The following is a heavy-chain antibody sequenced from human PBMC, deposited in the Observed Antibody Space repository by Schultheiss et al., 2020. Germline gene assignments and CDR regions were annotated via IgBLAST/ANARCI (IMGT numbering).Heavy chain of an antibody. CDR1: GGTFSSYA. Sequence: ASVKVSCKASGGTFSSYAISWVRQAPGQGLEWMGWINPNSGGTNYAQKFQGRVTMTRDTSISTAYMELSSLRSEDTAVYYCARSPFRREPLDWGQGTLVTVSS. V-gene: IGHV1-2*02. CDR2: INPNSGGT. D-gene: IGHD1-26*01. J-gene: IGHJ4*02. CDR3: ARSPFRREPLD.